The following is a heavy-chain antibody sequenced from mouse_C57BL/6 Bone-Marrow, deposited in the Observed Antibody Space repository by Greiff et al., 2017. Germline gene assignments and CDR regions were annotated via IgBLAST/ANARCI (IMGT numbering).Heavy chain of an antibody. CDR1: GYTFTSYW. J-gene: IGHJ4*01. V-gene: IGHV1-72*01. CDR3: AMEGLLYYYAMDY. D-gene: IGHD1-1*01. CDR2: IDPTSGGT. Sequence: QVHVKQSGAELVKPGASVKLSCKASGYTFTSYWMHWVKQRPGRGLEWIGRIDPTSGGTTYNEKFKSKATLTVDKPSSTAYMRLSSLTSEDAAVYYCAMEGLLYYYAMDYWGQGTSVTVSS.